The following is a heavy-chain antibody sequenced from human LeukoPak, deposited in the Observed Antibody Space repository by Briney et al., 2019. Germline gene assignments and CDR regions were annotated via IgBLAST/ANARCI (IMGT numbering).Heavy chain of an antibody. D-gene: IGHD4-17*01. CDR1: GGSISSSSYY. J-gene: IGHJ5*02. Sequence: PSETLSLTCTVSGGSISSSSYYWGWIRQPPGKGLEWIGSIYYSGSTYYNPSLKSRVTISVDTSKNQFSLKLSSVTAADTAVYYCARLRLEMTTVTTNWFDPWGQGTLVTVSS. V-gene: IGHV4-39*01. CDR3: ARLRLEMTTVTTNWFDP. CDR2: IYYSGST.